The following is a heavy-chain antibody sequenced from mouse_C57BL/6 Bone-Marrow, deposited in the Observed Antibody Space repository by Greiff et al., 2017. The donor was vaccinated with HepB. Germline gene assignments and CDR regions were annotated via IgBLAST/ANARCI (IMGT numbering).Heavy chain of an antibody. V-gene: IGHV2-6*03. CDR1: GFSLTSSG. J-gene: IGHJ4*01. CDR3: ARGDSNPSMDY. D-gene: IGHD2-5*01. CDR2: IWSDGST. Sequence: QVQLKESGPGLVAPSQSLSITCPVSGFSLTSSGVPWVRQPPGKGLEWLVVIWSDGSTTYNSALKSRLSISKDNSKSQVFLKMNSLQTDDTAMYYCARGDSNPSMDYWGQGTSGTVSS.